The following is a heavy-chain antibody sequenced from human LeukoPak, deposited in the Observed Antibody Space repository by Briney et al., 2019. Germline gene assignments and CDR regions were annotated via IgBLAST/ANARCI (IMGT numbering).Heavy chain of an antibody. J-gene: IGHJ4*02. CDR1: GFTFSSYA. V-gene: IGHV3-30*04. Sequence: GALRLSCAASGFTFSSYAMHWVRQAPGKGLEWVAVISYDGSNKYYADSVKGRFTISRDNSKNTLYLKMNSLRAKDRAVYYCARDRVENGPPDYWGQGTLVTVSS. CDR3: ARDRVENGPPDY. D-gene: IGHD3-10*01. CDR2: ISYDGSNK.